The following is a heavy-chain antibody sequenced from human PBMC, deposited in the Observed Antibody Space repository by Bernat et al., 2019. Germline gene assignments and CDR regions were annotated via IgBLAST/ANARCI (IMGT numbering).Heavy chain of an antibody. CDR1: GFTFSSYG. J-gene: IGHJ3*02. Sequence: QVQLVESGGGVVQPGRSLRLSCAASGFTFSSYGMHWVRQAPGKGLEWVAVIWYDGSNKYYADSVKGRFTISRDNSKNTLYLQMNSLRAEDTAVYYCATSSGWYSGAFDIWGQGTMVTVSS. V-gene: IGHV3-33*01. CDR3: ATSSGWYSGAFDI. D-gene: IGHD6-19*01. CDR2: IWYDGSNK.